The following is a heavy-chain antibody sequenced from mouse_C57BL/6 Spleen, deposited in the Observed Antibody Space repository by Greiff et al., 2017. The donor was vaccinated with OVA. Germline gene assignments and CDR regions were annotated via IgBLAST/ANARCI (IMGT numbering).Heavy chain of an antibody. Sequence: VQLQQPGAELVRPGTSVKLSCKASGYTFTSYWMHWVKQRPGQGLEWIGVIDPSDSYTNYNQKFKGKATLTVDTSSSTAYMQLSSLTSEDSAVYYCALWDYEGAYAMDYWGQGTSVTVS. CDR2: IDPSDSYT. D-gene: IGHD2-4*01. CDR1: GYTFTSYW. V-gene: IGHV1-59*01. J-gene: IGHJ4*01. CDR3: ALWDYEGAYAMDY.